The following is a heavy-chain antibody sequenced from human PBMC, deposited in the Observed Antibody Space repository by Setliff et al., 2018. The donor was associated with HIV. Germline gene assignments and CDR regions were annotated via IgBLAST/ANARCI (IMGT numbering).Heavy chain of an antibody. CDR1: GFTFNTYS. CDR3: ARVLGYCSGGSCYSYYFDY. CDR2: ISSSSSYI. J-gene: IGHJ4*02. V-gene: IGHV3-21*01. Sequence: NPGGSLRLSCAASGFTFNTYSMNWVRQAPGKGLEWVSFISSSSSYIYYADSVKGRFTISRDYAKNSLYLQMNSLRADDTAVYYCARVLGYCSGGSCYSYYFDYWGQGTLVTVSS. D-gene: IGHD2-15*01.